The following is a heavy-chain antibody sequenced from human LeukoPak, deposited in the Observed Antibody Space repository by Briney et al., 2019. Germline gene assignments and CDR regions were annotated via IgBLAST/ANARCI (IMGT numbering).Heavy chain of an antibody. Sequence: GGSPRLPCAVSGLTFSNFKMNWVRQAPGKGLEWVSYISDSGRTTFYADSVKGRFTISRDNAKNSLYLQMSSLRVEDTAVYYCASWAGNTQSDSWSGPFDYWGQGTLVTVSS. D-gene: IGHD3-3*01. V-gene: IGHV3-48*03. CDR2: ISDSGRTT. CDR3: ASWAGNTQSDSWSGPFDY. J-gene: IGHJ4*02. CDR1: GLTFSNFK.